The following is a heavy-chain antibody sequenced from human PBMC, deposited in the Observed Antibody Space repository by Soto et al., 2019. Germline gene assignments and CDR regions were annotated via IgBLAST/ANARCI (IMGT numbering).Heavy chain of an antibody. J-gene: IGHJ3*02. Sequence: EVQLLESGGGMVAPRGYLQLSCAASGFSFGTYVMNWVSQAPGKGLDWVSGMSGRGVRVYSADSVKGRFTISRDNSRNTVYLHMNSLRAEDTAIHYCAMTRLYDTGTNDYHRDALDIWGQGTQVTVSS. D-gene: IGHD3-22*01. CDR1: GFSFGTYV. V-gene: IGHV3-23*01. CDR3: AMTRLYDTGTNDYHRDALDI. CDR2: MSGRGVRV.